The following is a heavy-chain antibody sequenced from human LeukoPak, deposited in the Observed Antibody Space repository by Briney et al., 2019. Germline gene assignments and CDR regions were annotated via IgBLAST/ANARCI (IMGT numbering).Heavy chain of an antibody. Sequence: GGSLRLSCAASGFTFSSYSMNWVRQAPGKGLEWVSYISSSSSTIYNADSVKGRFTISRDNAKNSLYLQMSSLRAEDTAVYYCARNDYGDGLSFDYWGQGTLVTVSS. V-gene: IGHV3-48*04. CDR3: ARNDYGDGLSFDY. CDR1: GFTFSSYS. J-gene: IGHJ4*02. D-gene: IGHD4-17*01. CDR2: ISSSSSTI.